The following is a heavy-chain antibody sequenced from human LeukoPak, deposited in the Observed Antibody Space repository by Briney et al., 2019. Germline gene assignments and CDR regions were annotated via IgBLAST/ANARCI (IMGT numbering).Heavy chain of an antibody. Sequence: SDTLSLPRAVSGLPLSINPDFCTSVRRPAARVVGWFGCIRPSDITNYNSSLKSRVTITLDMSTNQFSLKLNSVTAADTAVYYCATTPPRYGGNFAYFMDVWGKGTTVTVSS. CDR2: IRPSDIT. D-gene: IGHD4-23*01. J-gene: IGHJ6*03. V-gene: IGHV4-39*07. CDR1: GLPLSINPDF. CDR3: ATTPPRYGGNFAYFMDV.